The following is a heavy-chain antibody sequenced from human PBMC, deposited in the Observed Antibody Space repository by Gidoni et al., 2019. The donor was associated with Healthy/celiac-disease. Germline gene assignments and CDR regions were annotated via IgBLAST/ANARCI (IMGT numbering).Heavy chain of an antibody. V-gene: IGHV3-74*01. D-gene: IGHD1-1*01. Sequence: EVQLVESGGGLVQPGGSLRLSCAASGFPFRSYWMHWVRQAPGKGLVWVSRINSDGSSTSYADSVKGRFTISRDNAKNTLYLQMNSLRAEDTAVYYCAGRWGGKDLRNDAYWGQGTLVTVSS. J-gene: IGHJ4*02. CDR2: INSDGSST. CDR3: AGRWGGKDLRNDAY. CDR1: GFPFRSYW.